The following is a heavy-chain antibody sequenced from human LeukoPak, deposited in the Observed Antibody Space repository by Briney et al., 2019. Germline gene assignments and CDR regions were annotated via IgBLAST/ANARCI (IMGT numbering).Heavy chain of an antibody. CDR3: AKDMARAWYYYDSSGSSWAFDI. CDR1: GFTFDDYA. CDR2: ISGDGGST. D-gene: IGHD3-22*01. Sequence: PGGSPRLSCAASGFTFDDYAMHWVRQAPGKGLEWVSLISGDGGSTYYADSVKGRFTIPRDNSKNSLYLQMNSLRTEDTALYYCAKDMARAWYYYDSSGSSWAFDIWGQGTMVTVSS. J-gene: IGHJ3*02. V-gene: IGHV3-43*02.